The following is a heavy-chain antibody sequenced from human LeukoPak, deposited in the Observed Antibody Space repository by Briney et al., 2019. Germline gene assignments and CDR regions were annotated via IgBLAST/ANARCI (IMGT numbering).Heavy chain of an antibody. Sequence: SVKVSCKASGGTFSSYAISWVRQAPGQGLEWMGGIVPIFGTANYAQKFQGRVTITADKSTSTAYMELSSLRSEDTAVYYCARLGVMVRGVIISDRYDYWGQGTLVTVSS. J-gene: IGHJ4*02. V-gene: IGHV1-69*06. CDR2: IVPIFGTA. D-gene: IGHD3-10*01. CDR3: ARLGVMVRGVIISDRYDY. CDR1: GGTFSSYA.